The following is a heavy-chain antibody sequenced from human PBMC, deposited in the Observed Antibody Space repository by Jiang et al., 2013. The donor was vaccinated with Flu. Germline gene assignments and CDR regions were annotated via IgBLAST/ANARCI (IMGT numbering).Heavy chain of an antibody. Sequence: GPGLVKPSETLSLTCTVSGGSISSYYWNWIRQPPGKGLEWIGYIYYSGSTNYNPSLKSRVTISLDTSKNQFSLKLSSVTAADTAVYYCTRSSSSWPFDYVGPGNPGHRLL. V-gene: IGHV4-59*01. CDR2: IYYSGST. D-gene: IGHD6-13*01. J-gene: IGHJ4*02. CDR1: GGSISSYY. CDR3: TRSSSSWPFDY.